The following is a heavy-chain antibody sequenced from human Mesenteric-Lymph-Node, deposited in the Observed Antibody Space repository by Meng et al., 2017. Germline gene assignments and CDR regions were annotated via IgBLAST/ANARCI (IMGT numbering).Heavy chain of an antibody. CDR2: ISSSSSYI. CDR3: ATTEYSSSSNTDY. D-gene: IGHD6-6*01. J-gene: IGHJ4*02. V-gene: IGHV3-21*01. Sequence: GGSLRLSCAASGFTFSSYSMNWVRQAPGQGLEWVSSISSSSSYIYYADSVKGRFTISRDNAKKSLYLQMNSLRAEDTAVYYCATTEYSSSSNTDYWGQGTLVTVSS. CDR1: GFTFSSYS.